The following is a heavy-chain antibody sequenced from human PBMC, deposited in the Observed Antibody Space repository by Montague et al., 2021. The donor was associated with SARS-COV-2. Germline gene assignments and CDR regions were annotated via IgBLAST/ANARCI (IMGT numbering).Heavy chain of an antibody. D-gene: IGHD4-23*01. Sequence: SETRSLTCAVYGGSLSGFYWTWIRQAPGKGLEWVGEITHGGSTSYSPALKSRLTISLDTSKNQFSLKLDSVTAADTATYYCARSHDYRGNDYIDSWGQGALVIVSS. CDR3: ARSHDYRGNDYIDS. CDR1: GGSLSGFY. CDR2: ITHGGST. V-gene: IGHV4-34*01. J-gene: IGHJ4*02.